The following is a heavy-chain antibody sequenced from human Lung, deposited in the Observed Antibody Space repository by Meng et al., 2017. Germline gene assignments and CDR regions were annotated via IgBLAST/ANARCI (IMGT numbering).Heavy chain of an antibody. D-gene: IGHD4-11*01. J-gene: IGHJ4*02. CDR2: INHSGST. CDR3: ARGPTTMAHDFDY. CDR1: GGSFRDYY. V-gene: IGHV4-34*01. Sequence: QVQLRQGGAGLLKPSETLSLPCVVSGGSFRDYYWSWIRQPPGKGLEWIGEINHSGSTNYNPSLESRATISVDTSQNNLSLKLSSVTAADSAVYYCARGPTTMAHDFDYWGQGTLVTVSS.